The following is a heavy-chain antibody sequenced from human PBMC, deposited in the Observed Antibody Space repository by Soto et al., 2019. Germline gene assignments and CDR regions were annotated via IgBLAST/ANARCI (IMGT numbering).Heavy chain of an antibody. CDR3: ARDSGGHYCTSTSCLYFFDH. D-gene: IGHD2-2*01. V-gene: IGHV3-23*01. Sequence: EVQLLESGGALVQPGGSLRLSCAASGFTFSNHAMNWVRQAPGKGLEWVSTISDSGSTYYADSVKGRFTISRDNSKNTLYLQMNSLRAEGTAVYYRARDSGGHYCTSTSCLYFFDHWGQGTLVIVSS. CDR1: GFTFSNHA. CDR2: ISDSGST. J-gene: IGHJ4*02.